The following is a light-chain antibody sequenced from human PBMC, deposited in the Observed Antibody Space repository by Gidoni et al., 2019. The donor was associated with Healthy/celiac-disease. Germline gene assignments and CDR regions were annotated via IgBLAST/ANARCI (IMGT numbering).Light chain of an antibody. V-gene: IGKV1-33*01. Sequence: DIQMTQSPSSLSASVGDRVTITCQASQDISNYLNWYQQKPGKAPKLLIYDASNLETGVPSRFSGSGAGTDFTFTISSLQPEDIATYYCQQYDKLPYTFXQXTKLXIK. J-gene: IGKJ2*01. CDR3: QQYDKLPYT. CDR2: DAS. CDR1: QDISNY.